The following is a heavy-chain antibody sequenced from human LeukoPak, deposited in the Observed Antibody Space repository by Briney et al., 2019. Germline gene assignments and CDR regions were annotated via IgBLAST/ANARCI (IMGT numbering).Heavy chain of an antibody. J-gene: IGHJ4*02. CDR3: ARYPPYYDILTGYYPYYLDY. CDR1: GFTFSVYY. D-gene: IGHD3-9*01. CDR2: ISSSGSTI. Sequence: PGGSLRLSCAASGFTFSVYYMSWIRQAPGKGLEWVSYISSSGSTIYYAYSVKGRFTISRDNAKNSLYLQMNSLRAADTAVYYCARYPPYYDILTGYYPYYLDYWGQGTLVTVSS. V-gene: IGHV3-11*01.